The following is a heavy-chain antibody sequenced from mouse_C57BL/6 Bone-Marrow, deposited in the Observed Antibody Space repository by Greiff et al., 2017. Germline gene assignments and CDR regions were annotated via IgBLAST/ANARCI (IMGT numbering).Heavy chain of an antibody. V-gene: IGHV14-4*01. J-gene: IGHJ1*03. Sequence: VQLQQSGAELVRPGASVKLSCTASGFNIKDDYMHWVKQRPEQGLEWIGWIDPENGDTEYASKFQGKATITADTSSNTAYLQLSSLTSEDNAVYYCTTDYYGSSYPYWYFDVWGTGTTVTVSS. CDR1: GFNIKDDY. CDR3: TTDYYGSSYPYWYFDV. D-gene: IGHD1-1*01. CDR2: IDPENGDT.